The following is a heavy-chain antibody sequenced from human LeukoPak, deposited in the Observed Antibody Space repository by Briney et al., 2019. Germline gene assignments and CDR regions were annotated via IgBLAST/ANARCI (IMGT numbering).Heavy chain of an antibody. Sequence: SETLSLTCTVSGGSFSSYYWSWIRQPPGKGLEWIGYINYSGSTNYNPSLKSRVTISLDTSKNQFSLKLSSVTAADTAVYYCASTGIVGATTGKDYWGQGTLVTVSS. J-gene: IGHJ4*02. CDR3: ASTGIVGATTGKDY. CDR2: INYSGST. CDR1: GGSFSSYY. D-gene: IGHD1-26*01. V-gene: IGHV4-59*08.